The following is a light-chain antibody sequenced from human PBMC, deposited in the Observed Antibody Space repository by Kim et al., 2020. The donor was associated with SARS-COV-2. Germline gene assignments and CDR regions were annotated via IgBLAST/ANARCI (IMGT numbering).Light chain of an antibody. J-gene: IGKJ2*01. Sequence: VSPGESATLSCRASQSVSSNLAWYQPKPGQAPRLLIYGASTRANGIPARFSGSGSGTEFTLTISSLQSEDFAVYYCQQYNNWPPATFGQGTKLEIK. V-gene: IGKV3-15*01. CDR3: QQYNNWPPAT. CDR2: GAS. CDR1: QSVSSN.